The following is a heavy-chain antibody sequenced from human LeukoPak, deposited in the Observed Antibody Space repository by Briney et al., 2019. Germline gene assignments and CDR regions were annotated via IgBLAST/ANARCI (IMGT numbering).Heavy chain of an antibody. CDR3: ARYRYSNGYYYGY. CDR1: GFTFSYYS. D-gene: IGHD3-22*01. CDR2: IGTSGTYM. J-gene: IGHJ4*02. V-gene: IGHV3-21*06. Sequence: PGGSLRLSCAASGFTFSYYSMTWVRQAPGKGLEWVSSIGTSGTYMNYADSVKGRFAISRDDAENTLFLQMSSLRADDTAVYYCARYRYSNGYYYGYWGQGTLVTVSS.